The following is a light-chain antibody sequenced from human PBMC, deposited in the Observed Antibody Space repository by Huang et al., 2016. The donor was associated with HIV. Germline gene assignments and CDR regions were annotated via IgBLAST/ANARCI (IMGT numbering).Light chain of an antibody. CDR3: QQTHTTPWT. V-gene: IGKV1-39*01. CDR1: QSITTY. J-gene: IGKJ3*01. CDR2: ATS. Sequence: DIHMTQSPSSLPASVGDRVTITCRTSQSITTYLNWYQQKPGKAPALLIYATSSLHSGVPSRFSGSGSGTHLTLTITNLRPEDFATYYCQQTHTTPWTFGPGTRVEIK.